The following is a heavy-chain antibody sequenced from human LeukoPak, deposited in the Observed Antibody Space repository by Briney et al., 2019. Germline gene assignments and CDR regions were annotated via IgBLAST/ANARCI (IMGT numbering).Heavy chain of an antibody. D-gene: IGHD4-11*01. J-gene: IGHJ4*02. CDR3: AKAVKGANYFDY. CDR1: GFTFITYA. V-gene: IGHV3-23*01. Sequence: GGSLRLSCAASGFTFITYAMSWVRQAPGKGLEWVSAISGSGGSTYYADSVKGRFTISRDDSKNMLYLQMNSLRAEDTAVYYCAKAVKGANYFDYWGQGTLVTVSS. CDR2: ISGSGGST.